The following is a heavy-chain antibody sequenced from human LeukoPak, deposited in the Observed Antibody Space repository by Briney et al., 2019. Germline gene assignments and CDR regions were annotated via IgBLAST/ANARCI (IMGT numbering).Heavy chain of an antibody. CDR1: GYTLTSYY. CDR2: INPSGGST. D-gene: IGHD6-6*01. CDR3: ARLVYSSSSVTDYYYYYMDV. Sequence: ASVKVSCKASGYTLTSYYMHWVRQAPGQGLEWMGIINPSGGSTSYAQKFQGRVTMTRDTSTSTVYMELSSLRSEDTAVYYCARLVYSSSSVTDYYYYYMDVWGKGTTVTASS. V-gene: IGHV1-46*01. J-gene: IGHJ6*03.